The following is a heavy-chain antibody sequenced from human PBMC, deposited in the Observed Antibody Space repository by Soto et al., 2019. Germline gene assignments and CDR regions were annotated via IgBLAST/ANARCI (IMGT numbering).Heavy chain of an antibody. CDR1: GGSISSYY. Sequence: SETLSLTCTVSGGSISSYYWSWIRQPPGKGLEWIGYIYYSGSTNYNPSLKSRVTISVDTSNNQFSLKLSSLTAADTAVYYCAREQYSSVSWGQGTMVTVSS. CDR2: IYYSGST. V-gene: IGHV4-59*01. D-gene: IGHD6-19*01. J-gene: IGHJ3*01. CDR3: AREQYSSVS.